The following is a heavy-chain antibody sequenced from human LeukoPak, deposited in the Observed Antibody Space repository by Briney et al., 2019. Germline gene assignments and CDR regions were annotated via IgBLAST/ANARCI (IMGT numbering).Heavy chain of an antibody. CDR1: EFTFSRYA. J-gene: IGHJ6*02. V-gene: IGHV3-30*18. Sequence: GGSLRLSCAASEFTFSRYAMHWVRQAPGKGLEWVSLISYDGSNKYYADSVKGRFTVSRDNSKNTLYLQMSSLRAEDTAVYHCAKDYDFWSGYMNYGMDVWGQGTTVTVSS. D-gene: IGHD3-3*01. CDR2: ISYDGSNK. CDR3: AKDYDFWSGYMNYGMDV.